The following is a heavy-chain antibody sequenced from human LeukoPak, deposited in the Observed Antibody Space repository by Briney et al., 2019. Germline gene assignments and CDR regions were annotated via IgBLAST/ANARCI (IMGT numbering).Heavy chain of an antibody. CDR3: ARGHYYGSGSYPAPFDP. V-gene: IGHV3-21*01. Sequence: GGSLRLSCAASGFTFSSYSMNWVRQAPGKGLEWVSSISSSSSYIYYADSVKGRFTISRDNAKNSLYLQMNSLRAEDTVVYYCARGHYYGSGSYPAPFDPWGQGTLVTVSS. J-gene: IGHJ5*02. CDR1: GFTFSSYS. CDR2: ISSSSSYI. D-gene: IGHD3-10*01.